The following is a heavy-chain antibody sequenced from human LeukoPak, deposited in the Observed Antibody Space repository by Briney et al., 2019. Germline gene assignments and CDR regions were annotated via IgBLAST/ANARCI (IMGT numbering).Heavy chain of an antibody. CDR3: ARVNNYDILSSFDY. J-gene: IGHJ4*02. D-gene: IGHD3-9*01. Sequence: EASVKVSCKASGYTFTSYGISWVRQAPGQGLEWVGWISAFNGNTNYAQKLQGRVTLTTETSTSKAYMEVRGLRSDDTAVYYCARVNNYDILSSFDYWGQGTLVTVSS. CDR2: ISAFNGNT. V-gene: IGHV1-18*01. CDR1: GYTFTSYG.